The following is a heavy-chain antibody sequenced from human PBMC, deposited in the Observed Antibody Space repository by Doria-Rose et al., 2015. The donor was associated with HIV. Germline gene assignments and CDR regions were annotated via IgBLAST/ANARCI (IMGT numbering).Heavy chain of an antibody. J-gene: IGHJ4*02. D-gene: IGHD6-13*01. CDR1: GVSLSSPGMG. V-gene: IGHV2-26*01. CDR2: IFSDDER. CDR3: ARIKSSRWYHKYYFDF. Sequence: QESGPVLVKPTETLTLTCTVSGVSLSSPGMGVSWIRQPPGKARNGLAHIFSDDERSYKTSLKSRLTISRGTSKSQVVLTMTDMDPVDTATYYCARIKSSRWYHKYYFDFWGQGTLVIVSA.